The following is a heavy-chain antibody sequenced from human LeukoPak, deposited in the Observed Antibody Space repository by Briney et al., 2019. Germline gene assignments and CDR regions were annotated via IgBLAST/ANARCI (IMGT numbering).Heavy chain of an antibody. CDR2: INHSGST. Sequence: SETLSLTCAVYGGSFSGYYWSWIRQPPGKGLEWIGEINHSGSTNYNPSLKSRVTISVDTSKNQFSLKLSSVTAADTAVYYCARAKKYSGSSNNWFDPWGQGTLVTVSS. V-gene: IGHV4-34*01. CDR3: ARAKKYSGSSNNWFDP. J-gene: IGHJ5*02. D-gene: IGHD1-26*01. CDR1: GGSFSGYY.